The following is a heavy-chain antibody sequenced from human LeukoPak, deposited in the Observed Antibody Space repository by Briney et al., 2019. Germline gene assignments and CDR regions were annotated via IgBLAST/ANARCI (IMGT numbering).Heavy chain of an antibody. V-gene: IGHV3-33*01. J-gene: IGHJ4*02. CDR2: IWNDGSKS. CDR1: GFTFSSYG. Sequence: GGSLRLSCAASGFTFSSYGMHLVRQAPRKGLEWVAVIWNDGSKSNYPDSVKGRFTISRDDSKNTLFLQMSSLRVEDTAVYYCARFRSGWYMDYWGQGTLVTVSS. D-gene: IGHD6-19*01. CDR3: ARFRSGWYMDY.